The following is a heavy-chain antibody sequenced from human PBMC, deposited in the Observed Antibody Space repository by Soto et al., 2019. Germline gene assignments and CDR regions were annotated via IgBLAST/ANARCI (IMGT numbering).Heavy chain of an antibody. D-gene: IGHD3-10*01. Sequence: EASVKVSCKASGYTFTGYYMHWVRQAPGQGLEWMGWINPNSGGTNYAQKFQGRVTMTRDTSISTAYMELSRLRSDDTAVYYCARETTPYFYGSGSYYGMDVWGQGTTVTVSS. CDR2: INPNSGGT. V-gene: IGHV1-2*02. J-gene: IGHJ6*02. CDR1: GYTFTGYY. CDR3: ARETTPYFYGSGSYYGMDV.